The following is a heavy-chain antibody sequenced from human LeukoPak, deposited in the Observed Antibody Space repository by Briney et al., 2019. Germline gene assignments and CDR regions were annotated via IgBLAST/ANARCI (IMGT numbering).Heavy chain of an antibody. D-gene: IGHD4-23*01. J-gene: IGHJ4*02. CDR3: ARDYGGFYFDY. CDR2: ISSSGSTI. CDR1: GFTFDDYA. V-gene: IGHV3-48*03. Sequence: GGSLRLSCAASGFTFDDYAMHWVRQAPGKGLEWVSYISSSGSTIYYADFVKGRFTISRDNAKNSLYLQMNSLRAEDTAVYYCARDYGGFYFDYWGQGTLVTVSS.